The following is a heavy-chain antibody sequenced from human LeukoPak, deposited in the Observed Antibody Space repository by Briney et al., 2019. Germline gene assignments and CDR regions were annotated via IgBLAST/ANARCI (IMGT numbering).Heavy chain of an antibody. CDR3: AGLVSSSSYYFDY. D-gene: IGHD6-6*01. CDR2: IYYSGST. CDR1: GGSISSSSYC. V-gene: IGHV4-39*01. J-gene: IGHJ4*02. Sequence: SETLSLTCTVSGGSISSSSYCWGWIRQPPGKGLEWIGSIYYSGSTYYNPSLKSRVTISVDTSKNQFSLKLSSVTAADTAVYYCAGLVSSSSYYFDYWGQGTLVTVSS.